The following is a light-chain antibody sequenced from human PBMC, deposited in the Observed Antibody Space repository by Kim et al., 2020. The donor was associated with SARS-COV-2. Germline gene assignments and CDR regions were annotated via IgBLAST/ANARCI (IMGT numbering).Light chain of an antibody. CDR3: QQYNSYSLLT. CDR2: DAS. V-gene: IGKV1-5*01. J-gene: IGKJ4*01. Sequence: DIQMTQSPSTLSASVGDRVTITCRASQSISKWLAWYRQKPGKAPKLLIYDASSLESGVPSRFSGSGSGTEFTLTISSLQPDDFATYYCQQYNSYSLLTFGGGTKVDIK. CDR1: QSISKW.